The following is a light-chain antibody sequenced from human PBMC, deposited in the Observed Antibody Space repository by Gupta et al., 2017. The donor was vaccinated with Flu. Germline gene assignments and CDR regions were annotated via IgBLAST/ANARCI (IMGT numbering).Light chain of an antibody. J-gene: IGKJ1*01. CDR3: QQSSSSPQT. Sequence: LNWYQQKPGKAPRLLINAASSLQSGVPSRFSGSGSGTDFTLTINSLQPEDFATSYCQQSSSSPQTFGQGTKVEVK. CDR2: AAS. V-gene: IGKV1-39*01.